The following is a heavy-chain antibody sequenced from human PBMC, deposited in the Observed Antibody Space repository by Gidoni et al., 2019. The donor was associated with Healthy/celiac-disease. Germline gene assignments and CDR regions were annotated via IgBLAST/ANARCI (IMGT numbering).Heavy chain of an antibody. D-gene: IGHD2-8*01. CDR2: MNPNSGNT. J-gene: IGHJ5*02. CDR1: GYTFTSYE. V-gene: IGHV1-8*01. CDR3: ASVGRYCTNGVCYTYWFDP. Sequence: QVQLVQSGAEVKKPGASVKVSCKASGYTFTSYEINWVRQATGQGLEWMGWMNPNSGNTGYAQKFQGRVTMTRNTSISTAYMELSSLRSEDTAVYYCASVGRYCTNGVCYTYWFDPWGQGTLVTVSS.